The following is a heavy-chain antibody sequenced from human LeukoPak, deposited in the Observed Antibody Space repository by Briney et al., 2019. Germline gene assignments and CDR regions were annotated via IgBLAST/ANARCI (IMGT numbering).Heavy chain of an antibody. D-gene: IGHD3-22*01. CDR2: INHSGST. V-gene: IGHV4-34*01. CDR3: ARVGLRYYYDSSGYSHWFDP. CDR1: GGSFSGYY. J-gene: IGHJ5*02. Sequence: SETLSLTCAVYGGSFSGYYWSWIRQPPGKGLEWIGEINHSGSTNYNPSLKSRVTISVDTSKSQFSLKLSSVTAADTAVYYCARVGLRYYYDSSGYSHWFDPWGQGTLVTVSS.